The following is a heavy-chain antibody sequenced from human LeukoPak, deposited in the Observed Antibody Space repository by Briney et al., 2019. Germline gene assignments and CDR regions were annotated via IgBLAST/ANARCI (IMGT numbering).Heavy chain of an antibody. D-gene: IGHD3-10*01. J-gene: IGHJ5*02. V-gene: IGHV3-33*01. Sequence: GRSLRLSCAASGFTFSSYGMHWVRQAPSKGLEWVAVIWYDGSNKYYADSVKGRFTISRDNSKNTLYLQMNSLRAEDTAVYYCARDRTDGSGRIFDPWGQGTLVTVSS. CDR1: GFTFSSYG. CDR2: IWYDGSNK. CDR3: ARDRTDGSGRIFDP.